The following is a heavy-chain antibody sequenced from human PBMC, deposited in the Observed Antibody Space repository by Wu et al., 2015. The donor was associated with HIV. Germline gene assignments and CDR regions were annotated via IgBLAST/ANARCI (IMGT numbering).Heavy chain of an antibody. D-gene: IGHD6-19*01. Sequence: QVQLVQSGAEMKKPGASVRVSCKTSGYTFTSYDIIWVRQATGQGLEWMGWMNPKSGNTGYAQKFQGRLTMTRDTSISTAYMELSSLRSEDTAVYYCARQRAYSTGWYVYDYWGQGTLVTVSS. V-gene: IGHV1-8*01. CDR1: GYTFTSYD. J-gene: IGHJ4*02. CDR3: ARQRAYSTGWYVYDY. CDR2: MNPKSGNT.